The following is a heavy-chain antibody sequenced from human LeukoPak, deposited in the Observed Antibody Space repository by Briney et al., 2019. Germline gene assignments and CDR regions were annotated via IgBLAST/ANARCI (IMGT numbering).Heavy chain of an antibody. J-gene: IGHJ4*02. D-gene: IGHD6-6*01. Sequence: ASVKVSCKASGYTFTGYYMHWLRQAPGQGLEWMGWINPNSGGTNYAQKFQGRVTMTRDTSISTAYMELSRLRSDDTAVYYCARGTPGVEQLIDYFDYWGQGTLVTVSS. CDR3: ARGTPGVEQLIDYFDY. V-gene: IGHV1-2*02. CDR1: GYTFTGYY. CDR2: INPNSGGT.